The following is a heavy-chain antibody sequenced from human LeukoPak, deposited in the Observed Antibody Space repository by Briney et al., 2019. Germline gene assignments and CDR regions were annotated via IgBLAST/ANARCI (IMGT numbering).Heavy chain of an antibody. J-gene: IGHJ3*02. CDR2: ISSSGSTI. V-gene: IGHV3-11*01. CDR3: ARGVWELGDAFDI. Sequence: VNPTQTLTLTCTFSGFSLSTSGMCVSWIRQPPGKALEWVSYISSSGSTIYYADSVKGRFTISRDNAKNSLYLQMNSLRAEDTAVYYCARGVWELGDAFDIWGQGTMVTVSS. D-gene: IGHD1-26*01. CDR1: GFSLSTSG.